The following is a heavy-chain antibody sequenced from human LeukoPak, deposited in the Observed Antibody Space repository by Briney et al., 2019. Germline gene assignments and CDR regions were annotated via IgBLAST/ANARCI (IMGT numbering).Heavy chain of an antibody. CDR3: AKDIQYSSSSFFDY. J-gene: IGHJ4*02. CDR1: GFTFDDYV. Sequence: PGGSLRLSCAASGFTFDDYVMPWVRQAPGKGLEWVSGISWNSGSIGYADSVKGRFTISRDNAKNSLYLQMSSLRAEDTALYYCAKDIQYSSSSFFDYWGQGTLVTVSS. D-gene: IGHD6-6*01. CDR2: ISWNSGSI. V-gene: IGHV3-9*01.